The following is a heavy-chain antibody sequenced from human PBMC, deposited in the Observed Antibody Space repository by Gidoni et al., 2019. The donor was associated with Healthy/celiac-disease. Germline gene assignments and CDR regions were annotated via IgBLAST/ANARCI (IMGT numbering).Heavy chain of an antibody. CDR3: ARGERRWLQSSNFDY. J-gene: IGHJ4*02. D-gene: IGHD5-12*01. CDR1: GVTCSSYG. CDR2: IWYDESNK. V-gene: IGHV3-33*01. Sequence: QVQPVEYGGGEVQPGRSLRLSCAASGVTCSSYGLPWVRQAPGKGLEWVAVIWYDESNKYYADSVKGRFTISIYNSKNTLYLQMNSLRAEDTAVYYCARGERRWLQSSNFDYWGQGTLVTVSS.